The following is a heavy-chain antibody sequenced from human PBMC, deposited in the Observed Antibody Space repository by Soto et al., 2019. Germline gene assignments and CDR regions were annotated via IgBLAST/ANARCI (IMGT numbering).Heavy chain of an antibody. V-gene: IGHV5-51*01. D-gene: IGHD3-22*01. J-gene: IGHJ5*02. CDR1: GYSFTSYW. CDR2: INPADSDT. CDR3: VRPDSTGYYNH. Sequence: GESLKISCKASGYSFTSYWIGWGRQMPGKGLEWMGIINPADSDTRYSPSFQGQVTVSVDKSISTAYLQRGSLKASDTAMYYCVRPDSTGYYNHWGQGTSVTVYS.